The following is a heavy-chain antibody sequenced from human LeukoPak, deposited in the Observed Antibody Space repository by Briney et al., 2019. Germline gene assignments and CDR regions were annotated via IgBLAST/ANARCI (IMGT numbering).Heavy chain of an antibody. CDR2: ISIGGRTI. J-gene: IGHJ4*02. CDR3: ARGSGYVLDY. CDR1: GFSFSAFE. V-gene: IGHV3-48*03. Sequence: GGSLRLSCAASGFSFSAFEMNWVRQAPGKGLEWISHISIGGRTIYYADSVKGRFTISRDNAKNSLYLQMNSLRGEDTGVYYCARGSGYVLDYWTQGTLVTVSS. D-gene: IGHD2-15*01.